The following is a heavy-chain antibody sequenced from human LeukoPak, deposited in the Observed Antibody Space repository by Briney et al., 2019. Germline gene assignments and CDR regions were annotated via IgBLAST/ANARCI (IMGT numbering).Heavy chain of an antibody. V-gene: IGHV3-23*01. CDR1: GFTFSTHA. CDR2: ISVSGGYT. CDR3: AKRLGASAPDDY. D-gene: IGHD4/OR15-4a*01. Sequence: PGGSLRLSCAASGFTFSTHAMGWVRQAPGKGLEWVSVISVSGGYTNYADSVKGRFTISRDNSKNTVYLQMNSLRAEDTAVYYCAKRLGASAPDDYWGRGTLVTVSS. J-gene: IGHJ4*02.